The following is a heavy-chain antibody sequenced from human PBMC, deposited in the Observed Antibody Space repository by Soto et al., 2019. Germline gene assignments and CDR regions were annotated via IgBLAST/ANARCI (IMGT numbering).Heavy chain of an antibody. Sequence: QVQRVESGGGVVQPGRSLRLSCAASGFTFSSYAMHWVRQAPGKGLEWVAVISYDGSNKYYADSVKGRFTISRDNSKNTLYLQMNSLRAEDTAVYYCARGIGSSGSNWFDPWGQGTLVTVSS. CDR1: GFTFSSYA. CDR3: ARGIGSSGSNWFDP. CDR2: ISYDGSNK. J-gene: IGHJ5*02. D-gene: IGHD6-19*01. V-gene: IGHV3-30-3*01.